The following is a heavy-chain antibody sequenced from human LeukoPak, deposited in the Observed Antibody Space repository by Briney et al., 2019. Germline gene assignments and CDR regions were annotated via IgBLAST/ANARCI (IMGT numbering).Heavy chain of an antibody. D-gene: IGHD3-16*01. J-gene: IGHJ4*02. CDR2: IRYDGSNK. Sequence: GGSLRLSCAASGFTFSSYGMHWVRQAPGKGLEWVAFIRYDGSNKYYADSVKGRFTISRDNSKNTLYVQMNSLRDEDTAVYYCARGSYGSPFDYWGQGTLVTVPS. CDR3: ARGSYGSPFDY. V-gene: IGHV3-30*02. CDR1: GFTFSSYG.